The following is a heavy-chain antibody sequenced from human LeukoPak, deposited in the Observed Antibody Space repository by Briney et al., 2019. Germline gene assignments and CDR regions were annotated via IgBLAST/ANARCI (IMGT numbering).Heavy chain of an antibody. J-gene: IGHJ4*02. CDR1: GCTFTSYG. V-gene: IGHV1-18*01. CDR2: ISAYNGNT. D-gene: IGHD6-13*01. CDR3: ARDGWGTGYSSSWWVY. Sequence: ASVKVSCKASGCTFTSYGISWVRQAPGQGLEWMGWISAYNGNTNYAQKLQGRVTMTTDTSTSTAYMELRSLRSDDTAVYYCARDGWGTGYSSSWWVYWGQGTLVTVSS.